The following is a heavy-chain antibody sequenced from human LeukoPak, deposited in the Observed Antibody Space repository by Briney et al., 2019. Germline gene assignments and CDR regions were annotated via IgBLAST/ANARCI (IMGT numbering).Heavy chain of an antibody. Sequence: GGSLRLSCAASGFAFDAYGMNWIRQAPGKGLEWVSSISADETGTYYTDSVKGRFTISRDNSKNTVSLQMNNLRGEDTAIYYCAKRLVCTSTHCYGFGFWGQGTLVTVSS. CDR3: AKRLVCTSTHCYGFGF. J-gene: IGHJ4*02. D-gene: IGHD2-2*01. CDR2: ISADETGT. CDR1: GFAFDAYG. V-gene: IGHV3-23*01.